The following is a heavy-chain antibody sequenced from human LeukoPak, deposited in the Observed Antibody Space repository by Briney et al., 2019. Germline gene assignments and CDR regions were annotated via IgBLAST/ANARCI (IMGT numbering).Heavy chain of an antibody. CDR1: GGSISSGDYY. J-gene: IGHJ4*02. V-gene: IGHV4-31*03. Sequence: SQTLSLTCTVSGGSISSGDYYWSWIRQPPGKGLEWIGLIYYTGSTYYNPSLKSRLTLSVDTSKNQFSLKVSSVAAADTAVYYCARERRILGYNSGWHDYWGQGTLVAVSS. CDR2: IYYTGST. CDR3: ARERRILGYNSGWHDY. D-gene: IGHD6-19*01.